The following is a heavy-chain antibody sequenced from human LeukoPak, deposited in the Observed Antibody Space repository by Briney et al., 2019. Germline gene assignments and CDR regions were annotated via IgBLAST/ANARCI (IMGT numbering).Heavy chain of an antibody. V-gene: IGHV4-39*01. CDR2: IYYSGHT. CDR3: ARHRRGHDFWSGSNPTHYYYYMDV. Sequence: SETLYLTCTVSGGSISSSSYYWGWLRQPPGNGLEWIGTIYYSGHTYYNPSLKSRVTIFVDTSQNQFSLKLSSVTAADTAVYYCARHRRGHDFWSGSNPTHYYYYMDVWGKGTTVTVSS. CDR1: GGSISSSSYY. J-gene: IGHJ6*03. D-gene: IGHD3-3*01.